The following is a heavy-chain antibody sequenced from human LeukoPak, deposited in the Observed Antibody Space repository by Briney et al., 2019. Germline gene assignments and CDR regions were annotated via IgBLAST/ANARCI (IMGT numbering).Heavy chain of an antibody. CDR3: AKESDYGDSYFDY. CDR1: GFTFSSYD. V-gene: IGHV3-30*02. J-gene: IGHJ4*02. D-gene: IGHD4-17*01. Sequence: GGSLRLSCAASGFTFSSYDMHWVRQAPGKGLEGVAFIRYDGSNKYYADSLKGRFTISRDNSKNPLYLPMNSLRAEDTAVYYCAKESDYGDSYFDYWGQGTLVTVSS. CDR2: IRYDGSNK.